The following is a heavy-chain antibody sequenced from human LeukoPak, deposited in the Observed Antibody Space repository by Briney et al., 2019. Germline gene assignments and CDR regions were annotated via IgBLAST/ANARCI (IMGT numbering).Heavy chain of an antibody. J-gene: IGHJ4*02. D-gene: IGHD3-22*01. V-gene: IGHV1-46*01. Sequence: ASVKVSCKASGGAFSDYALNWVRQAPGQGLEWMGIINPSGGSTSYAQKFQGRVTMTRDTSTSTVYMELSSLRAVDTAVYYCARHVVAVGFDYWGQGTLVTVSS. CDR1: GGAFSDYA. CDR2: INPSGGST. CDR3: ARHVVAVGFDY.